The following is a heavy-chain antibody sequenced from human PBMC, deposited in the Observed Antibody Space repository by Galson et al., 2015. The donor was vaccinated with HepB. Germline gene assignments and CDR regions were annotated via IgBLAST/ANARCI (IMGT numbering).Heavy chain of an antibody. Sequence: SLRLSCAASGFTFSYYAMAWVRQAPGKGLEWISAITPSGANTYSADSMKGRFFISRDNSQNTLVLQMNSLRADDTAIYFCAKVFPEKTDGWYRQALYYSDSCCQGTRVTFSS. CDR2: ITPSGANT. D-gene: IGHD6-19*01. CDR1: GFTFSYYA. CDR3: AKVFPEKTDGWYRQALYYSDS. V-gene: IGHV3-23*01. J-gene: IGHJ4*02.